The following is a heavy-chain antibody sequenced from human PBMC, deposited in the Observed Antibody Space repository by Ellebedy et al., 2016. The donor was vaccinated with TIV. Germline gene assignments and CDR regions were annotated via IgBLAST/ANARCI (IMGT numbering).Heavy chain of an antibody. Sequence: GGSLRLXCAASGFTFSSYGMHWVRQAPGKGLEWVSSISSSSSYIYYADSVKGRFTISRDNAKNSLYLQMNSLRDEDTAVYYCARDEPDRTFGGVIAQKTHDYWGQGTLVTVSS. D-gene: IGHD3-16*02. J-gene: IGHJ4*02. CDR1: GFTFSSYG. V-gene: IGHV3-21*01. CDR3: ARDEPDRTFGGVIAQKTHDY. CDR2: ISSSSSYI.